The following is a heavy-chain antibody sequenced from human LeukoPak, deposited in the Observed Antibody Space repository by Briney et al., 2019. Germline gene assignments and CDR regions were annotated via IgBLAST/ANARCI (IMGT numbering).Heavy chain of an antibody. CDR2: ISSSGSTI. J-gene: IGHJ6*04. CDR1: GFTFSSYE. Sequence: SGGSLRLSCAASGFTFSSYEMNWVRQAPGKGLEWVSYISSSGSTIYYADSVKGRFTISRDNAKNSLYLQMNSLRAEDTAVYYCARDLKDYVWGSYRYTLYYGMDVWGKGTTVTVSS. V-gene: IGHV3-48*03. D-gene: IGHD3-16*02. CDR3: ARDLKDYVWGSYRYTLYYGMDV.